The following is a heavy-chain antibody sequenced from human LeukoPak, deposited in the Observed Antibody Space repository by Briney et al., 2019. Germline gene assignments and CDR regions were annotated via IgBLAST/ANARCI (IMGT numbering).Heavy chain of an antibody. D-gene: IGHD3-10*01. V-gene: IGHV4-59*12. Sequence: SETLSLTCTVSGGSISSYYWSWIRQPPGKGLEWIGYIYYSGSTNYNPSLKSRVTISVDTSKNQFSLKLSSVTAADTAVYYCARGNYYYGSGSYYRLDYWGQGTLVTVSS. CDR2: IYYSGST. CDR1: GGSISSYY. CDR3: ARGNYYYGSGSYYRLDY. J-gene: IGHJ4*02.